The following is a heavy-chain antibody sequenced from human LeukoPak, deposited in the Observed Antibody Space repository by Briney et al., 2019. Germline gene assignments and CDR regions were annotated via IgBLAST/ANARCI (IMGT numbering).Heavy chain of an antibody. V-gene: IGHV3-21*01. CDR2: ISSSSSYI. Sequence: PGGSLRLSCAASGFTFSSYSMNWVRQAPGKGLEWVSSISSSSSYIYYADSVKGRFTISRDNAKNSLYLQMNSLRAEDTAVYYCARDLDCGGGSCYFWAFDIWGQGTMVTVSS. CDR3: ARDLDCGGGSCYFWAFDI. J-gene: IGHJ3*02. D-gene: IGHD2-15*01. CDR1: GFTFSSYS.